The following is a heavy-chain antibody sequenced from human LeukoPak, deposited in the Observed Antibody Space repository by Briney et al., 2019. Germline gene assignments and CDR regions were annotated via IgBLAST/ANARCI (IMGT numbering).Heavy chain of an antibody. CDR3: ARDAYSNSYYWFDP. Sequence: SETLSLTCTVSGGSIIGYYWSWIRQPAGEGLEWIGRIYSSGSTNYNPSLQSRVTISVDKSNNQFSLKLTSVTAADTAVYYCARDAYSNSYYWFDPWGQGTLDTVSS. CDR1: GGSIIGYY. CDR2: IYSSGST. J-gene: IGHJ5*02. V-gene: IGHV4-4*07. D-gene: IGHD6-13*01.